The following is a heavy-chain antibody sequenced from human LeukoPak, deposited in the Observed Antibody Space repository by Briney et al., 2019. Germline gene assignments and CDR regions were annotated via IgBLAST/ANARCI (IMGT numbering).Heavy chain of an antibody. D-gene: IGHD6-13*01. CDR3: ARVAAGTPQG. J-gene: IGHJ4*02. CDR2: IYHSGST. CDR1: GGSISSYY. Sequence: SETLSLTCTVSGGSISSYYWSWIRQPPGKGLEWIGEIYHSGSTNYNPSLKSRVTISVDKSKNQFSLKLSSVTAADTAVYYCARVAAGTPQGWGQGTLVTVSS. V-gene: IGHV4-59*12.